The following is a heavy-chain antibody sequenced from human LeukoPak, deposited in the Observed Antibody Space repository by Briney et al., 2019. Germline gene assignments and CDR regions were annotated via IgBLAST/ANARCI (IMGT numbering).Heavy chain of an antibody. D-gene: IGHD4/OR15-4a*01. CDR3: ARDRDSNYQWYFDY. V-gene: IGHV1-69*13. CDR2: IIPIFGTA. J-gene: IGHJ4*02. CDR1: GGTFSSYA. Sequence: SVKVSCEASGGTFSSYAISWVRQAPGQGLEWMGGIIPIFGTANYAQKFQGRVTITADESTSTAYMELSSLRSEDTAVYYCARDRDSNYQWYFDYWGQGTLVTVSS.